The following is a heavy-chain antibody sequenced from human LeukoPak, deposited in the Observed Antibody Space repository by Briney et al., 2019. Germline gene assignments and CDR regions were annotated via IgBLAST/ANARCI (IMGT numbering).Heavy chain of an antibody. Sequence: GESLKISCKGSGYSFTSYWIGWVRQMPGKGLEWMGIIYPGGSDTGYSPSFQGQVTISADKSISTAYLQWSSLKASDTAMYYCASSHRGYYDSSGYSFDYWGQGTLVTVSS. D-gene: IGHD3-22*01. J-gene: IGHJ4*02. CDR2: IYPGGSDT. V-gene: IGHV5-51*01. CDR3: ASSHRGYYDSSGYSFDY. CDR1: GYSFTSYW.